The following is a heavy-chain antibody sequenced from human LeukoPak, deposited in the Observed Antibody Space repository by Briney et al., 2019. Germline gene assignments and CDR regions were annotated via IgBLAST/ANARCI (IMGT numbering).Heavy chain of an antibody. CDR1: GGSISSYY. CDR2: IYYSGST. Sequence: PSETLSLTCTVSGGSISSYYWSWIRQPPGKGLEWIGYIYYSGSTNYNPSLKSRVTISVDTSKNQFSLKLSSVTAADTAVYYCARGIQLRSYFDYWGQGTLVTVSS. D-gene: IGHD5-18*01. CDR3: ARGIQLRSYFDY. V-gene: IGHV4-59*01. J-gene: IGHJ4*02.